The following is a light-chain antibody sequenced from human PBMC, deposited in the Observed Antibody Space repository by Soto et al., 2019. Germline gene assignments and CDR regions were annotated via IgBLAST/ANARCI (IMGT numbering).Light chain of an antibody. Sequence: EIVLTQSPGTLSLSPGERATLSCRAGQSVSSTSLAWYQQKPGQAPRLLIYAASSRATGIPDRFSGSGSGTDFTLTVSRLEPEDFAVYYCQQYRTSPPSYTFGQGTKLEIK. CDR1: QSVSSTS. CDR3: QQYRTSPPSYT. V-gene: IGKV3-20*01. J-gene: IGKJ2*01. CDR2: AAS.